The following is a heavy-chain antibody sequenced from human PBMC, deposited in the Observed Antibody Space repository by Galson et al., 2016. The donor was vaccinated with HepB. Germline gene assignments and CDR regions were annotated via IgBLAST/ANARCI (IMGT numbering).Heavy chain of an antibody. CDR2: IWYDASNK. CDR1: GFTFSNFA. Sequence: SLRLSCAASGFTFSNFAMHWVRQAPRKGLEWVAVIWYDASNKYYADSVKGRFTISRDNSKNTLYLQMNSLRVEDTAVYYCATGTYFSDPSGGDYWGQGTLVTVSS. J-gene: IGHJ4*02. CDR3: ATGTYFSDPSGGDY. D-gene: IGHD3-9*01. V-gene: IGHV3-33*01.